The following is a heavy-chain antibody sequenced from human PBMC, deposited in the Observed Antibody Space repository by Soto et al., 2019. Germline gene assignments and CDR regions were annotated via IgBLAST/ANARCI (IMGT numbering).Heavy chain of an antibody. CDR1: GFSLSTSGVG. CDR2: IYWDDDK. D-gene: IGHD6-6*01. V-gene: IGHV2-5*02. J-gene: IGHJ6*02. CDR3: AQSYSSSSGYYYYGMDV. Sequence: QITLKASGPTLVKPTQTLTLTCPFSGFSLSTSGVGVGWVRQPPGKALEWLALIYWDDDKRYSPSLKSRLTITKDTSKNQVVLTMTNMDPVDTATYYCAQSYSSSSGYYYYGMDVWGQGTTVTVSS.